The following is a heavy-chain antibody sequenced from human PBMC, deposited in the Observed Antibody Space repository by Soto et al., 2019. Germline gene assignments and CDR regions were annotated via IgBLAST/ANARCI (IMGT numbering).Heavy chain of an antibody. D-gene: IGHD6-6*01. CDR3: ARADSSSSYYYYMDV. CDR2: IYYSGST. CDR1: GGSISSYY. Sequence: SETLSLTCTVSGGSISSYYWSWIRQPPGKGLEWIGYIYYSGSTNYNPSLKSRVTISVDTSKNQFSLKLSSVTAADTAVYYWARADSSSSYYYYMDVWGKGTTVTVSS. V-gene: IGHV4-59*01. J-gene: IGHJ6*03.